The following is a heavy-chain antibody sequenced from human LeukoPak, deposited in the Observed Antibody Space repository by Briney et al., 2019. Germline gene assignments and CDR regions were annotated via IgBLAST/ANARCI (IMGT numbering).Heavy chain of an antibody. Sequence: PGGSLRLSCAASGFTFSSYAMNWVRQAPGKGLEWVSYISSSGSTIYYADSVKGRFTISRDNAKNSLYLQMNSLRAEDTAVYYCARDGRWLQTLDYWGQGTLVTVSS. V-gene: IGHV3-48*04. J-gene: IGHJ4*02. CDR3: ARDGRWLQTLDY. CDR1: GFTFSSYA. CDR2: ISSSGSTI. D-gene: IGHD5-24*01.